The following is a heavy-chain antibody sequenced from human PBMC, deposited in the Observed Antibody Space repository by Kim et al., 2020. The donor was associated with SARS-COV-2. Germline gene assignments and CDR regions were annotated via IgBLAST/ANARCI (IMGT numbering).Heavy chain of an antibody. CDR2: ISYDGSNK. J-gene: IGHJ4*02. Sequence: GGSLRLSCAASGFTFSSYGMHWVRQAPGKGLEWVAVISYDGSNKYYADSEKGRFTISRDNSKNTLYLQMNSLRAEDTAVYYCAKPHSGSYRDYFDYWGQGTLVTVSS. CDR1: GFTFSSYG. CDR3: AKPHSGSYRDYFDY. V-gene: IGHV3-30*18. D-gene: IGHD1-26*01.